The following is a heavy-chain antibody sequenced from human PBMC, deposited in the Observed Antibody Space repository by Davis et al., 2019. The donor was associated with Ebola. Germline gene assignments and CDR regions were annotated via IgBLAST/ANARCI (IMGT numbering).Heavy chain of an antibody. D-gene: IGHD6-19*01. CDR1: GYSFTGYY. CDR3: ARGTGKVAGLWYFDL. V-gene: IGHV1-2*02. Sequence: ASVKVSCKASGYSFTGYYMHWVRQAPGQGLEWMGWINPNSGGTNYAQKFQGRVTMTRDTSNSTAYMELSSLRSEDTAVYYCARGTGKVAGLWYFDLWGRGTLVTVSS. CDR2: INPNSGGT. J-gene: IGHJ2*01.